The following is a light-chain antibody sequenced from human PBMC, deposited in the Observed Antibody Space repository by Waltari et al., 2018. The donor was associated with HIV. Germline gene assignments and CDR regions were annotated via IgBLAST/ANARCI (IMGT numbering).Light chain of an antibody. Sequence: QSALTQPSSVSGSPGQSITISCTRTSRDVATYKLVSWYQQHTGKAPKLMIYEVSKRPSGVSDLFSGSKSGDTASLTISGLQAEDEADYYCCSYVSNVIFGGGTKLTVL. V-gene: IGLV2-23*02. J-gene: IGLJ2*01. CDR2: EVS. CDR1: SRDVATYKL. CDR3: CSYVSNVI.